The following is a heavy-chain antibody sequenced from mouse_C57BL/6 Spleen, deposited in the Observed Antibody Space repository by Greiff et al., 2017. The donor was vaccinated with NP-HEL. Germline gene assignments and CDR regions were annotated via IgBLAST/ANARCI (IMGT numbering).Heavy chain of an antibody. D-gene: IGHD1-1*01. V-gene: IGHV1-82*01. CDR2: IYPGDGDT. CDR3: ARTPDYYGSSHWYCDV. Sequence: QVQLQQSGPELVKPGASVKISCKASGYAFSSSWMNWVKQRPGKGLEWIGRIYPGDGDTNYNGKFKGKATLTADKSSSTAYMQLSSLTSEDSAVYFCARTPDYYGSSHWYCDVWGTGTTVTVSS. CDR1: GYAFSSSW. J-gene: IGHJ1*03.